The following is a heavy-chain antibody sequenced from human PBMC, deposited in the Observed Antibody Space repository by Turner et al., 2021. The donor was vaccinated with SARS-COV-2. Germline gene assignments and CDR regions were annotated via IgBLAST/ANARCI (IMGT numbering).Heavy chain of an antibody. V-gene: IGHV3-21*01. Sequence: EVQLVESGGGLVKPGGSLRLSCEASGFTFSSYRMNGVRQVPGKGREWVSSISSSSSYRYYADAVKGRFTISRYNAKNSLYLQMNSRRAEDTAVYYCARDHRPVVVPAAKRAGSYYYGMDVWGQGTTVTVSS. CDR1: GFTFSSYR. D-gene: IGHD2-2*01. J-gene: IGHJ6*02. CDR3: ARDHRPVVVPAAKRAGSYYYGMDV. CDR2: ISSSSSYR.